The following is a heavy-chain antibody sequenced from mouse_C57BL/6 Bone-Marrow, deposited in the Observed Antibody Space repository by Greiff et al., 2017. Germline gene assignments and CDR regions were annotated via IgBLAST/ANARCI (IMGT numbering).Heavy chain of an antibody. CDR3: AREGQLSPYFDY. V-gene: IGHV1-53*01. CDR1: GYTFTSYW. J-gene: IGHJ2*01. Sequence: QVQLQQPGTELVKPGASVKLSCKASGYTFTSYWMHWVKQRPGQGLEWIGNINPSNGGTNYNEKFKSKATLTVDKSSSPAYMQLSSLTSEDSAVYYCAREGQLSPYFDYWGQGTTLTVSS. D-gene: IGHD3-2*02. CDR2: INPSNGGT.